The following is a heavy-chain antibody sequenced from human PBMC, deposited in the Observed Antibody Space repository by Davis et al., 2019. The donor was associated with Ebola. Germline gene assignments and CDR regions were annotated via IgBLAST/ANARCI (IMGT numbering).Heavy chain of an antibody. CDR3: ARGGIGGWIVDNWFDP. D-gene: IGHD5-12*01. CDR1: GCSTSSYY. J-gene: IGHJ5*02. V-gene: IGHV4-59*01. CDR2: IYYSGST. Sequence: SETLSLTCTVPGCSTSSYYWSWIRQPPGKGLEWIGYIYYSGSTNYNPPLKSRATISVDTSKNQFSLKLSSVTAADTAVYYCARGGIGGWIVDNWFDPWGQGTLVTVSS.